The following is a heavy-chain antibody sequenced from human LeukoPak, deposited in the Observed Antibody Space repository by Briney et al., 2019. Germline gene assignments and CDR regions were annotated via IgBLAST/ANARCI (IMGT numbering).Heavy chain of an antibody. Sequence: NPGGSLRLSCAASGFTFRSYTMNWVRQAPGKGLEWVSSISSGGSYIYYADSVKGRFTISRDNTKNSLYLQMNSLRAEDTAVYYCATTSEDYWGQGTLVTV. V-gene: IGHV3-21*01. J-gene: IGHJ4*02. CDR3: ATTSEDY. CDR1: GFTFRSYT. CDR2: ISSGGSYI.